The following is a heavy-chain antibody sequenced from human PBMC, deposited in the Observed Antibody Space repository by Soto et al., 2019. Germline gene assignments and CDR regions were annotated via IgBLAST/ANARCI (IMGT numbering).Heavy chain of an antibody. D-gene: IGHD3-3*01. CDR3: AKDFGTIFGVVTRDSYYYGMDV. J-gene: IGHJ6*02. V-gene: IGHV3-30*18. CDR1: GFTFSSYG. CDR2: ISYDGSNK. Sequence: GGSLRLSCAASGFTFSSYGMHWVRQAPGKGLEWVAVISYDGSNKYYADSVKGRFTISRDNSKNTLYLQMNSLRAEDTAVYYCAKDFGTIFGVVTRDSYYYGMDVWGQGTTVTVSS.